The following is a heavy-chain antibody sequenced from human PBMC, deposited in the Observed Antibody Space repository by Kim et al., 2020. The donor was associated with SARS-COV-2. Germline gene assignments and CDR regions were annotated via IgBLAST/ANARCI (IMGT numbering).Heavy chain of an antibody. J-gene: IGHJ6*02. CDR2: IYYSGST. Sequence: SETLSLTCTVSGGSISSYYWSWIRQPPGKGLEWIGYIYYSGSTNYNPSLKSRVTISVDTSKNQFSLKLSSVTAADTAVYYCARGVSDYYYYYYGMDVWGQGTTVTVSS. V-gene: IGHV4-59*01. CDR3: ARGVSDYYYYYYGMDV. D-gene: IGHD4-17*01. CDR1: GGSISSYY.